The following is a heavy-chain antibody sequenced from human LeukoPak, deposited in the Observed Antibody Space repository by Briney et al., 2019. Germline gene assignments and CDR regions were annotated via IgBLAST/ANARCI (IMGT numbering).Heavy chain of an antibody. CDR3: ARITSGLMSRAFDI. J-gene: IGHJ3*02. Sequence: SETLSLTCTVSGASISGYYWSWIGQPPGKGLEWIGFVYYSGSTNYSPSVKSRATISIDTSKNQFSLRLSSVTAADTAVYYCARITSGLMSRAFDIWGQGTMVTVSS. V-gene: IGHV4-59*08. CDR2: VYYSGST. CDR1: GASISGYY. D-gene: IGHD3-16*01.